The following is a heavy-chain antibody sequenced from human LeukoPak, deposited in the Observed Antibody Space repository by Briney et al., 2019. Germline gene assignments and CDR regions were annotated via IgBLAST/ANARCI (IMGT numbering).Heavy chain of an antibody. J-gene: IGHJ3*02. CDR1: GFTFSSYS. V-gene: IGHV3-21*01. CDR2: ISSSSSYI. CDR3: AREAPRQWRAFDAFDI. Sequence: PGGSLRLSCAASGFTFSSYSMNWVRQAPGKGLEWVSSISSSSSYIYYADSVKGRFTISRDNAKNSLYLQMNSLRAEGTAVYYCAREAPRQWRAFDAFDIWGQGTMVTVSS. D-gene: IGHD6-19*01.